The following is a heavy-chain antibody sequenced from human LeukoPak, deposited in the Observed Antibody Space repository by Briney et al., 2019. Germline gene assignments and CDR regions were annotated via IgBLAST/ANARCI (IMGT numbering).Heavy chain of an antibody. CDR2: ISGSGGST. V-gene: IGHV3-23*01. J-gene: IGHJ6*02. D-gene: IGHD6-19*01. CDR3: ARGYSSGWYTADGMDV. CDR1: GLTFSNYA. Sequence: GGSLRLSCAASGLTFSNYAMNWVRQASGKGLEWVSAISGSGGSTYYADSVKGRFTISRDNSKNTLYLQMNSLRAEDTAVYYCARGYSSGWYTADGMDVWGQGTTVTVSS.